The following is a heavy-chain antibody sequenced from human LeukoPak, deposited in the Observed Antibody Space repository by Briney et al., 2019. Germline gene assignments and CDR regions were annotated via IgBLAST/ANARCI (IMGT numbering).Heavy chain of an antibody. Sequence: SETLSLTCTVSGGSTSSGSYYWSWIRQPAGKGLEWIGRIYTSGSTNYNPSLKSRVTISVDTSKNQFSLKLSSVTAADTAVYYCARASYKWLSVIVVVPAAIPHDAFDIWGQGTMVTVSS. CDR1: GGSTSSGSYY. V-gene: IGHV4-61*02. CDR3: ARASYKWLSVIVVVPAAIPHDAFDI. D-gene: IGHD2-2*01. J-gene: IGHJ3*02. CDR2: IYTSGST.